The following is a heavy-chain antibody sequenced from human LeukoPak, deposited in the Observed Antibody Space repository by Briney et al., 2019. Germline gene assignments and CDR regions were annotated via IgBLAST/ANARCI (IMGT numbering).Heavy chain of an antibody. J-gene: IGHJ4*02. CDR3: ARVFYSNHLDY. CDR1: GFTFSNAW. D-gene: IGHD4-11*01. Sequence: GGSLRLSCAASGFTFSNAWMSWVRQAPGKGLEWVANIKQDGSEKYYVDSVKGRFTISRDNAKNSLYLQMNSLRAEDTAVYYCARVFYSNHLDYWGQGTLVTVSS. CDR2: IKQDGSEK. V-gene: IGHV3-7*03.